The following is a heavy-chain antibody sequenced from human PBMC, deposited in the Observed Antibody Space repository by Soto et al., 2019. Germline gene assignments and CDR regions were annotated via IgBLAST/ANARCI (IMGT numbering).Heavy chain of an antibody. J-gene: IGHJ4*02. CDR2: INPSGDST. D-gene: IGHD6-19*01. V-gene: IGHV1-46*01. Sequence: ASVKVSCKASGYTFTSYYMHWVRQAPGQGLEWMGIINPSGDSTSYAQKFQGRVTMTKDTSTSTVYMELSSLRSEDTAVYYCARDGAPTGYSSGWSNYYFDYWGQGTLVTVSS. CDR1: GYTFTSYY. CDR3: ARDGAPTGYSSGWSNYYFDY.